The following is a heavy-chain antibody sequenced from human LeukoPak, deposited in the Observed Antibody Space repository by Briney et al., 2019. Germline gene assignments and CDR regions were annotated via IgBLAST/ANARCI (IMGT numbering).Heavy chain of an antibody. Sequence: PGGSLRLSCAASGFAFSTSNMNWVRQAPGKGLEWVSAINSGSTYIYYADSVKGRFTISRDNAKNSLYLEMNSLRAEDTAVYYCTRAQGNRNGSGFYDYWGQGSLVTVSS. V-gene: IGHV3-21*01. CDR1: GFAFSTSN. D-gene: IGHD3-10*01. CDR3: TRAQGNRNGSGFYDY. J-gene: IGHJ4*02. CDR2: INSGSTYI.